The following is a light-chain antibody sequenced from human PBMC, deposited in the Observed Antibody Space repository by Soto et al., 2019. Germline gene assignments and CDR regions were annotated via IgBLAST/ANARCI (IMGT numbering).Light chain of an antibody. CDR3: SSYTSSSTQVV. CDR1: SSDVGGYNY. CDR2: DVS. J-gene: IGLJ2*01. V-gene: IGLV2-14*01. Sequence: QSALTQPASVSGSPGQLITISCTGTSSDVGGYNYVSWYQQHPGKAPKLMIYDVSNRPSGVSNRFSGSKSGNTASLTISGLQAEDEADYYCSSYTSSSTQVVFGGGTKVTVL.